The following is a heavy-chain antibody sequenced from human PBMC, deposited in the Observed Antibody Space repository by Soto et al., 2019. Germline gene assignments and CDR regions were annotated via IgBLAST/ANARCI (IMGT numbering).Heavy chain of an antibody. CDR2: INHSGST. V-gene: IGHV4-34*01. J-gene: IGHJ4*02. CDR1: GGNFIGFY. Sequence: SVTNRLTCTVDGGNFIGFYWRCIRQPTGKGLEWIGEINHSGSTNFNPSLKSRVTVSVDTSKNQFSLKLSSVTAADTAVYYWARVGDGFGELFWSQGTLVTVS. D-gene: IGHD3-10*01. CDR3: ARVGDGFGELF.